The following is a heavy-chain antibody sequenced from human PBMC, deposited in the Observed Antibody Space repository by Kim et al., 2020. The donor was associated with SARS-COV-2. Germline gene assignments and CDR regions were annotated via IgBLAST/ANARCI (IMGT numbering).Heavy chain of an antibody. CDR3: AKGMFVVVPAAIWLRWFDP. V-gene: IGHV3-23*01. CDR2: ISGSGGST. D-gene: IGHD2-2*01. Sequence: GGSLRLSCAASGFTFSSYAMSWVRQAPGKGLEWVSAISGSGGSTYYADYVKSRFTISRDNSKNTLYLQMNSLRAEDTAVYYWAKGMFVVVPAAIWLRWFDPWGQGTLVTVSS. J-gene: IGHJ5*02. CDR1: GFTFSSYA.